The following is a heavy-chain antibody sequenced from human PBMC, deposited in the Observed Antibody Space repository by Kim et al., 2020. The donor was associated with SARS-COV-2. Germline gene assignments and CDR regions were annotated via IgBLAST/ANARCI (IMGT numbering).Heavy chain of an antibody. CDR2: ISSSSSTI. CDR1: GFTFSSYS. CDR3: ARDSAVWSGSEVLENYYYGMDV. J-gene: IGHJ6*02. Sequence: GGSLRLSCAASGFTFSSYSMNWVRQAPGKGLEWVSYISSSSSTIYYADSVKGRFTISRDNAKNSLYLQMNSLRDEDTAVYYCARDSAVWSGSEVLENYYYGMDVWGQGTTVTVSS. D-gene: IGHD3-3*01. V-gene: IGHV3-48*02.